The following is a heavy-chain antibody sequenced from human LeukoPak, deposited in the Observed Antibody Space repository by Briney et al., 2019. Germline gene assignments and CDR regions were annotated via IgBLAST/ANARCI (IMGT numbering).Heavy chain of an antibody. CDR1: GFTLSSYW. CDR2: INSDGSST. V-gene: IGHV3-74*01. CDR3: ARESGLYCSSPSCFRLGLGY. Sequence: PGGSLRLSCAASGFTLSSYWMHWVRQAPGKGLVWVSRINSDGSSTRYADSVKGRFTISRDNAKNTLYLQMNSLRAEDTAVYYCARESGLYCSSPSCFRLGLGYWGQGTLVTVSS. D-gene: IGHD2-2*01. J-gene: IGHJ4*02.